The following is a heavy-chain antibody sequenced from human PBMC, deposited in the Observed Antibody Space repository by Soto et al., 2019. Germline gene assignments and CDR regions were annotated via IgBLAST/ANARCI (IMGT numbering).Heavy chain of an antibody. CDR1: GYTFTSYG. D-gene: IGHD3-3*01. Sequence: GASVKVSCKASGYTFTSYGISWVRQAPGQGLEWMGWISAYNGNTNYAQKLQGRVTMTTDTSTSTAYMELRSLRSDDTAVYYCARVNYDFWSGYYRDFDYWGQGTLVTVSS. V-gene: IGHV1-18*01. CDR3: ARVNYDFWSGYYRDFDY. J-gene: IGHJ4*02. CDR2: ISAYNGNT.